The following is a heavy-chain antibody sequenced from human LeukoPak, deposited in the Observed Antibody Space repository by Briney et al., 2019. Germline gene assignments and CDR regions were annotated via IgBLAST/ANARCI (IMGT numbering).Heavy chain of an antibody. CDR1: GFTVSSNY. V-gene: IGHV3-11*04. J-gene: IGHJ4*02. Sequence: PGGSLRLSCAASGFTVSSNYMSWIRQAPGKGLEWVSYISSSGSTIYYADSVKGRFTISRDNAKNSLYLQMNSLRAEDTAVYYCARPLGYCSGGSCYAFRYWGQGTLVTVSS. D-gene: IGHD2-15*01. CDR3: ARPLGYCSGGSCYAFRY. CDR2: ISSSGSTI.